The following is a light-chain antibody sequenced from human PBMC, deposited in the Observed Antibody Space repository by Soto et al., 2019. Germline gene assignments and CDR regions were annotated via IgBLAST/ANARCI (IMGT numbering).Light chain of an antibody. CDR3: SSYTSSSTRV. CDR1: SSDVGRYNY. CDR2: DVT. V-gene: IGLV2-14*01. Sequence: QSVLTQPASVSGSPGQSIIISCTGTSSDVGRYNYVSWFQQHPGKAPKLMIYDVTNRPSGVSNRFSGSKSGNTASLTISGLQAEDEADYYCSSYTSSSTRVFGGGTKLTVL. J-gene: IGLJ2*01.